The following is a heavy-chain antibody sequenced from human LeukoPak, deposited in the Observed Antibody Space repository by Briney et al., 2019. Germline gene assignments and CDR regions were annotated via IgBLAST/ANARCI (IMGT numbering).Heavy chain of an antibody. V-gene: IGHV4-61*02. Sequence: SQTLSLTCTVSGGSISSGSYFWSWIRQPAGKGLEWIGRIYTSGNTNYNPSLKSRVTMSVDTSKNQFSLKLSSVTAADTPVYYCARADARSRSWFDPWGQGTLVTVSS. J-gene: IGHJ5*02. CDR3: ARADARSRSWFDP. D-gene: IGHD3-3*01. CDR2: IYTSGNT. CDR1: GGSISSGSYF.